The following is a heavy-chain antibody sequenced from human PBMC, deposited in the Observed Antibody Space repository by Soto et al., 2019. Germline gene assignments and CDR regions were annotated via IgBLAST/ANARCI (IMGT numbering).Heavy chain of an antibody. J-gene: IGHJ4*02. CDR3: SRRDTITMVRGVDYYFDY. CDR2: IYWDDVK. CDR1: GFSLSTSGVG. D-gene: IGHD3-10*01. V-gene: IGHV2-5*02. Sequence: QITLKESGPTLVRPTQTLTLTCTFSGFSLSTSGVGVGWIRQPPGKALEWLALIYWDDVKRYSPSLKSRLTITKDTSKNQVVLTMTNMDPVDTATYYGSRRDTITMVRGVDYYFDYWGQGTLVTVSS.